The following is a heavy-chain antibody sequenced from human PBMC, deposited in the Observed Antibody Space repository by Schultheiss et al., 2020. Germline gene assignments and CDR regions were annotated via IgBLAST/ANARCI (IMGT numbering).Heavy chain of an antibody. Sequence: ASVKVSCKASGYTFTSYAMHWVRQAPGQRLEWMGWINAGNGNTKYSQKFQGRVTITRDTSASTAYMELSSLRSEDTAVYYCARDRGLGRWSGYFVYYYYGMDVWGKGTTVTVSS. CDR2: INAGNGNT. CDR3: ARDRGLGRWSGYFVYYYYGMDV. CDR1: GYTFTSYA. V-gene: IGHV1-3*01. J-gene: IGHJ6*04. D-gene: IGHD3-3*01.